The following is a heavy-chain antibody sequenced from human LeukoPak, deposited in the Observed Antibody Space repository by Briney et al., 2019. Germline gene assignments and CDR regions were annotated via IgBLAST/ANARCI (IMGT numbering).Heavy chain of an antibody. CDR3: ASLGSGSFLFDY. V-gene: IGHV4-59*08. J-gene: IGHJ4*02. D-gene: IGHD3-10*01. CDR2: IYYSGSS. CDR1: GGAISSYY. Sequence: PSETLSLTCTVSGGAISSYYWSWIRQPPGKGLEWIGYIYYSGSSDDNPSRKSRGTVSVDTAKKQCSLRLSSVTAADTAVSYCASLGSGSFLFDYWGQGTLVTVSS.